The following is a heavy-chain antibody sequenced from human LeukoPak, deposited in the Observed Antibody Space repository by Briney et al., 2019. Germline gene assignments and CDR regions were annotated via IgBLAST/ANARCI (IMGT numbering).Heavy chain of an antibody. CDR3: AKSATYCGGDCFDY. D-gene: IGHD2-21*01. V-gene: IGHV3-11*04. J-gene: IGHJ4*02. Sequence: GGSLRLSCAASGFTFSDYYMSWIRQAPGKGLEWVSYISSSGSTIYYADSVKGRFTISRDNAKNSLYLQMNSLRAEDTALYYCAKSATYCGGDCFDYWGQGTLVTVSS. CDR2: ISSSGSTI. CDR1: GFTFSDYY.